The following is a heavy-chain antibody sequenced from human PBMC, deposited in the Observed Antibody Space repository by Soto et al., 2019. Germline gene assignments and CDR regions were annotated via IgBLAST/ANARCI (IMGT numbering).Heavy chain of an antibody. CDR3: ARDPYHVLMVNAPNLYGMDV. D-gene: IGHD2-8*01. CDR2: ISDYNGNT. V-gene: IGHV1-18*01. CDR1: GYTFSSYG. Sequence: ASVKVSCKASGYTFSSYGLSWVRQAPGQGLEWMGWISDYNGNTHYAQKFQGRVIMTTDTSTTTAYMELRSLRSDDTAVYYCARDPYHVLMVNAPNLYGMDVWGQGTTVTVSS. J-gene: IGHJ6*02.